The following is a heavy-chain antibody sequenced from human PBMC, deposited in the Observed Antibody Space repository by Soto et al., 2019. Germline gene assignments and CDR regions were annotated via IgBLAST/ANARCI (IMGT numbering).Heavy chain of an antibody. Sequence: GGSLRLSCAASGFTFSSYGMHWVRQAPGKGLEWVAVISYDGSNKYYADSVKGRFTISRDNSKNTLYLQMNSLRAEDTAVYYCAKEDEQGFKDIVVVPAAMSDYYYYGMDVWGQGTTVTVSS. CDR2: ISYDGSNK. CDR3: AKEDEQGFKDIVVVPAAMSDYYYYGMDV. V-gene: IGHV3-30*18. J-gene: IGHJ6*02. CDR1: GFTFSSYG. D-gene: IGHD2-2*01.